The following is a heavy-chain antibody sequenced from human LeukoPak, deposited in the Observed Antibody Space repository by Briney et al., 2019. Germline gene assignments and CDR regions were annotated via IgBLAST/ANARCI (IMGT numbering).Heavy chain of an antibody. CDR2: IYYRGNT. Sequence: SETLSLTCTVSGGSINNYYWSWIRQPPGKGLEWIGYIYYRGNTNYNPSLKSRVTISVDTSKNQFSLKLSSVTAADTAVYYCARSPYYSGSGTYYWYFDLWGRGTLVTVSS. V-gene: IGHV4-59*01. J-gene: IGHJ2*01. D-gene: IGHD3-10*01. CDR3: ARSPYYSGSGTYYWYFDL. CDR1: GGSINNYY.